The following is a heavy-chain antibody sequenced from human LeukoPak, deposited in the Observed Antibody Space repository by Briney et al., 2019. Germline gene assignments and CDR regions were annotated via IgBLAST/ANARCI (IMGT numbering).Heavy chain of an antibody. V-gene: IGHV4-61*01. D-gene: IGHD3-3*01. J-gene: IGHJ4*02. Sequence: SETLSLTCNVSGGSVSSGSYYWSWIRQPPGKGLEWIGYIYYSGSTNYNPSLKSRGTISVDTSKNQFSLKLSSVTAADTAVYYCARTVTYYDFWSGPPNNYYFDYWGQGTLVTVSS. CDR1: GGSVSSGSYY. CDR2: IYYSGST. CDR3: ARTVTYYDFWSGPPNNYYFDY.